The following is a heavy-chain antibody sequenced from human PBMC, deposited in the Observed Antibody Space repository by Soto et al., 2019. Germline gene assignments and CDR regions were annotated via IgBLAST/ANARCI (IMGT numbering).Heavy chain of an antibody. D-gene: IGHD3-10*01. V-gene: IGHV1-2*02. CDR2: INPNSGGT. CDR3: ASEMYYYGSGSYRYYYGMDV. J-gene: IGHJ6*02. Sequence: ASVKVSCKASGYTFTGYYMHWVRQAPGQGLEWMGWINPNSGGTNYAQKFQGRVTMTRDTSISTAYMELSRLRSDDTAVYYCASEMYYYGSGSYRYYYGMDVWGQGTTVTVSS. CDR1: GYTFTGYY.